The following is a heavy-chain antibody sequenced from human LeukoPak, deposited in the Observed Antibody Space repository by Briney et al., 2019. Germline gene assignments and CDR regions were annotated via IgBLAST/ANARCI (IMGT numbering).Heavy chain of an antibody. CDR3: ATDVGILTGYIASFDY. D-gene: IGHD3-9*01. V-gene: IGHV1-69-2*01. CDR2: VDPEDGET. CDR1: GYTFTDYY. J-gene: IGHJ4*02. Sequence: ASVKISCKVSGYTFTDYYMHWVQQAPGKGLEWMGLVDPEDGETIYAEKFQGRVTITADTSTDTAYMELSSLRSEDTGVYYCATDVGILTGYIASFDYWGQGTLVTVS.